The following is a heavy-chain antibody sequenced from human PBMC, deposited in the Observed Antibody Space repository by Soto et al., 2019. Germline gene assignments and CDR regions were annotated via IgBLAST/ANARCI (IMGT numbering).Heavy chain of an antibody. Sequence: EVQLLESGGGLVQPGGSLRLSCAASGFTFSSYAMSWVRQAPGKGLEWVSAISGSGGSTYYADSVKGRFTISRDNPKNTLYLQMNSLRAEDTAVYYCAKGDYYDSSGYGYFQHWGQGTLVTVSS. CDR3: AKGDYYDSSGYGYFQH. V-gene: IGHV3-23*01. CDR1: GFTFSSYA. D-gene: IGHD3-22*01. CDR2: ISGSGGST. J-gene: IGHJ1*01.